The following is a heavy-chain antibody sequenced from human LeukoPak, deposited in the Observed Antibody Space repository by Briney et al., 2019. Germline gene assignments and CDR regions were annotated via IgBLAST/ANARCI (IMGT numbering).Heavy chain of an antibody. CDR2: INAGNGNT. V-gene: IGHV1-3*01. D-gene: IGHD2-2*01. CDR3: ARERGRTLGYCGSTSCSNWFDP. J-gene: IGHJ5*02. Sequence: ASVKVSCKASGYTFTSYAMHWVRQAPGQRLEWMGWINAGNGNTKYSQKFQGRVTITRDTSASTAYMELSRLRSEDTAVYYCARERGRTLGYCGSTSCSNWFDPWGQGTLVTVSS. CDR1: GYTFTSYA.